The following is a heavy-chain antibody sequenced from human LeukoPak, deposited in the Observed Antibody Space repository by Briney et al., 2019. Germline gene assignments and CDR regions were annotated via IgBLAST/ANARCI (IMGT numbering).Heavy chain of an antibody. D-gene: IGHD6-13*01. Sequence: GASVTVSCKASGGTFSSYAISWVRPAPGQGLEWMGRIIPILGIANYAQKFQGRVTITADKSTSTAYMELSSLRSEDTAVYYCARARNIAAAGSFDYWGQGTLVTVSS. V-gene: IGHV1-69*04. CDR2: IIPILGIA. CDR1: GGTFSSYA. CDR3: ARARNIAAAGSFDY. J-gene: IGHJ4*02.